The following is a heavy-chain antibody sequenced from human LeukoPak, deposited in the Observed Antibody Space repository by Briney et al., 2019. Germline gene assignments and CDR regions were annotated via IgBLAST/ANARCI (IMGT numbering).Heavy chain of an antibody. V-gene: IGHV3-33*08. J-gene: IGHJ4*01. CDR3: ARGVDYYENSGTIDY. Sequence: GGSLRLSCAASGFTFSSYSMNWVRQPPGKGLEWVAIIWYDGSNKKYEDSVKGRFTISRDNSKNTLYLQMNSLRAEDTAVYYCARGVDYYENSGTIDYWGQGTLVTVSS. CDR2: IWYDGSNK. D-gene: IGHD3-22*01. CDR1: GFTFSSYS.